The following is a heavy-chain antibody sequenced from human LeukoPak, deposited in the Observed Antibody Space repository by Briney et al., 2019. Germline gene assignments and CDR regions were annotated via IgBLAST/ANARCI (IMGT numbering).Heavy chain of an antibody. CDR3: AKDRAKGANPPYFDY. J-gene: IGHJ4*02. Sequence: GGSLRISCAASGFTFSSYAMSWVRQAPGKGLEWVSAISGSGGSTYYADSVKGRLTISRDNSKNTLYLQMNSLRAGDTAVYYCAKDRAKGANPPYFDYWGQGTLVTVSS. CDR1: GFTFSSYA. V-gene: IGHV3-23*01. D-gene: IGHD1-26*01. CDR2: ISGSGGST.